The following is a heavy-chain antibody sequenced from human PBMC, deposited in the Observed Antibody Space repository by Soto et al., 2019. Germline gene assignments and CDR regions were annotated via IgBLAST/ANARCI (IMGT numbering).Heavy chain of an antibody. J-gene: IGHJ6*02. CDR1: GGSISSYY. CDR2: IYYSGST. CDR3: ARERLYYDNFYYGMDV. Sequence: PSETLSLTCTVSGGSISSYYWSWIRQPPGKGLEWIGYIYYSGSTNYNPSLKSRVTISVYTSKNQFSLKLSSVTAADTAVYYCARERLYYDNFYYGMDVWGQGTTVTVSS. D-gene: IGHD3-22*01. V-gene: IGHV4-59*01.